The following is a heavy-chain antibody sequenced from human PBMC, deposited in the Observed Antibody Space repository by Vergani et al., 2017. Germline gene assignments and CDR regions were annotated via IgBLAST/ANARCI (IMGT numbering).Heavy chain of an antibody. V-gene: IGHV4-34*01. J-gene: IGHJ4*02. CDR3: ARGGRWLRFGY. CDR2: INHSGST. Sequence: QVQLQQWGAGLLKPSETLSLTCTVSGGSISSYYWTWIRQPPGKGLEWIGEINHSGSTNYNPSLKSRVTISVDTSKNQFSLKLSSVTAADTAVYYGARGGRWLRFGYWGQGTLVTVSS. D-gene: IGHD5-12*01. CDR1: GGSISSYY.